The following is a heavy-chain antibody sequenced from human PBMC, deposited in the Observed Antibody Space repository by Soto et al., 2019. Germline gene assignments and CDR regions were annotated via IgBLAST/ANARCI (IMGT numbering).Heavy chain of an antibody. D-gene: IGHD3-3*01. CDR2: IRSKANSYAT. CDR3: ARGVYDFLSGHPKGLDY. V-gene: IGHV3-73*02. Sequence: EVQLVESGGGLVQPGGSLKLSCAASGFTFSGSTMHWVRQASGKGLEWVGHIRSKANSYATAYAVSVKGRFTISRDDSRNTAYLQMNSLKTEDTAVYFCARGVYDFLSGHPKGLDYWGQGTVVTVSS. J-gene: IGHJ4*02. CDR1: GFTFSGST.